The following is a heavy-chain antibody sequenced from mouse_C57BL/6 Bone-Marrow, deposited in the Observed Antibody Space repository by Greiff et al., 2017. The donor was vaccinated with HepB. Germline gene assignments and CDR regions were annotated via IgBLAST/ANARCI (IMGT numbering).Heavy chain of an antibody. CDR3: ARHSNYYYGSSYGAMDY. CDR1: GFNFSSYG. J-gene: IGHJ4*01. Sequence: EVKLMESGGDLVKPGGSLKLSCAASGFNFSSYGMSWVRQTPDKRLEWVATISSGGSYTYYPDSVKGRFTISRDNAKNTQYLQMSRLKSEDTAMYYCARHSNYYYGSSYGAMDYWGQGTSVTVSS. D-gene: IGHD1-1*01. CDR2: ISSGGSYT. V-gene: IGHV5-6*01.